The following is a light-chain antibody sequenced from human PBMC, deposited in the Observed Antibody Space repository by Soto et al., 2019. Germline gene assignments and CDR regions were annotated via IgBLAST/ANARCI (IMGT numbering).Light chain of an antibody. J-gene: IGLJ1*01. CDR1: SSDVGGYNY. CDR2: EVS. CDR3: SSYTSSSTYV. V-gene: IGLV2-14*01. Sequence: QSVLTQPASVSGSPGQSITISCTGTSSDVGGYNYVSWSQQHPGKAPQLMIYEVSKRPSGXPXXXXXXXXXXXXXXTISGLQAEDEADYYCSSYTSSSTYVFGTGTKVTVL.